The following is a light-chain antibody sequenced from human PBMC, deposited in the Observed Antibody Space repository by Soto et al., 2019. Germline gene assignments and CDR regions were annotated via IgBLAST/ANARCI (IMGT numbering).Light chain of an antibody. Sequence: QSALTQPPSASGSPGQSVTISCTGTSSDVGAYNYVSWYQQHPGKAPKLMIYEVSNRPSGVPNRFSGSKSGNTASLTVSGLQAEDEADYYCSSYTSSSTFVFGRGTKLTVL. CDR3: SSYTSSSTFV. J-gene: IGLJ2*01. CDR2: EVS. V-gene: IGLV2-14*01. CDR1: SSDVGAYNY.